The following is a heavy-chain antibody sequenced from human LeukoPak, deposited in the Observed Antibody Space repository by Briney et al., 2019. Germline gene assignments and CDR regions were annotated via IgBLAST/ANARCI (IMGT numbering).Heavy chain of an antibody. CDR3: ARDRGYYYGSGSLIRRSFFDY. D-gene: IGHD3-10*01. V-gene: IGHV4-38-2*02. CDR1: GYSTSSGYY. Sequence: SETLSLTCTVSGYSTSSGYYWGWIRQPPGKGLEWIGSIYHSGSTYYNPSLKSRVTISVDTSKNQFSLKLSSVTAADTAVYYCARDRGYYYGSGSLIRRSFFDYWGQGTLVTVSS. CDR2: IYHSGST. J-gene: IGHJ4*02.